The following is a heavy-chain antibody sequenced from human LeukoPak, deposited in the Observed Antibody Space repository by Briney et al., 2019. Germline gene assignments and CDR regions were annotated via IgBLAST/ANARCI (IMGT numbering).Heavy chain of an antibody. CDR3: AKDHYWSIDY. Sequence: GGSLRLSCAASTFTFSSYAMSWVRQAPGKGLEWVSAISGGGGSTNYADSVKGRFTISRDIAKNTLYLQMNSLRAEDTGVYYCAKDHYWSIDYWGRGTLVTVSS. CDR2: ISGGGGST. D-gene: IGHD3-3*01. J-gene: IGHJ4*02. V-gene: IGHV3-23*01. CDR1: TFTFSSYA.